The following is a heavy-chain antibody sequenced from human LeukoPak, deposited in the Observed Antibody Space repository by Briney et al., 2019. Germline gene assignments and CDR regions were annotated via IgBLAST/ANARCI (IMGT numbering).Heavy chain of an antibody. CDR1: GYSFTSYW. V-gene: IGHV5-51*01. J-gene: IGHJ4*02. D-gene: IGHD3-22*01. CDR3: AMRYDSSSYYYFDS. CDR2: IYPGDSDT. Sequence: GESLKISCKGSGYSFTSYWIGWVRQMPGKGLEWVGIIYPGDSDTAYSPSFRGQVTISADKSISTAYLQWSSLKASDTAMYYRAMRYDSSSYYYFDSWGQGTLVIVSS.